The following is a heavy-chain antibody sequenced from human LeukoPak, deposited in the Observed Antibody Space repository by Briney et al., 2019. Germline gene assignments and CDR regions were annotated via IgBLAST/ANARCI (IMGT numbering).Heavy chain of an antibody. CDR3: TREGGGKVTRHWFDY. CDR1: GFTFGDYA. D-gene: IGHD2-21*02. Sequence: GGSLRLSCTASGFTFGDYAMSGFRQAPGKGLEWVGFIRSKAYGGTTEYAASVKGRFTISRDDSKSIAYLQMNSLKTEDTAVYYCTREGGGKVTRHWFDYWGQGTLVTVSS. V-gene: IGHV3-49*03. J-gene: IGHJ4*02. CDR2: IRSKAYGGTT.